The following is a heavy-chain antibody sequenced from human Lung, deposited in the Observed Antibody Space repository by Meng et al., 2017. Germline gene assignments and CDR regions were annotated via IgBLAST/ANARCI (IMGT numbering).Heavy chain of an antibody. CDR2: INHSGSP. J-gene: IGHJ4*02. Sequence: QLQQWGAGLLTPSETLSLPCVVSGGSLSDYYWSWIRSPPGQGLEWIGEINHSGSPNYNPSLESRATISVDTSKNNLSLKLSSVTAADSAVYYCARGPTTMAHDFDYWGQGTLVTVSS. V-gene: IGHV4-34*01. D-gene: IGHD4-11*01. CDR1: GGSLSDYY. CDR3: ARGPTTMAHDFDY.